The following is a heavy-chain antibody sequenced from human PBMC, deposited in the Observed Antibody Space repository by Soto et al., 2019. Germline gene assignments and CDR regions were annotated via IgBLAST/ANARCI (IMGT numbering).Heavy chain of an antibody. Sequence: SETLSLTCTVSGGSMRNYYWSWIRRPPGKGLEWIGYVSHSGITNYNPSLQSRVTISVDTSRSHFSLKLSSVTAADTAVYYCAREVVGAAATRWFDPWGQGTLVTVSS. CDR1: GGSMRNYY. V-gene: IGHV4-59*01. D-gene: IGHD6-13*01. CDR2: VSHSGIT. CDR3: AREVVGAAATRWFDP. J-gene: IGHJ5*02.